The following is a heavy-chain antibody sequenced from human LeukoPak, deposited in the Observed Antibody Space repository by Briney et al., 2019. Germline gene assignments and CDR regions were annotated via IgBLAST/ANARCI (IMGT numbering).Heavy chain of an antibody. V-gene: IGHV3-30*02. CDR3: ARDQPRYYYGHFVY. CDR1: VFTLSSFG. CDR2: IRFDGNNK. D-gene: IGHD3-10*01. Sequence: GGSLSLSCAPSVFTLSSFGMHWVRQAPGTRLEGVAFIRFDGNNKYYADSVKGRFTISRDISKNTLYLQMNSLRAEDTAVYYCARDQPRYYYGHFVYWGQGTLVTVSS. J-gene: IGHJ4*02.